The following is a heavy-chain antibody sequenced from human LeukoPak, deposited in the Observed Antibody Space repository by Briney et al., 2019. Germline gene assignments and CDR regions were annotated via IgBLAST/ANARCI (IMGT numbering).Heavy chain of an antibody. CDR1: GGTFSSYA. CDR2: IIPILGIA. CDR3: AREVVDWNDVPCFDY. Sequence: ASVKVSCKASGGTFSSYAIGWVRQAPGQGLEWMGRIIPILGIANYAQKFQGRVTITADKSTSTAYMELSSLRSEDTAVYYCAREVVDWNDVPCFDYWGQGTLVTVSS. V-gene: IGHV1-69*04. D-gene: IGHD1-1*01. J-gene: IGHJ4*02.